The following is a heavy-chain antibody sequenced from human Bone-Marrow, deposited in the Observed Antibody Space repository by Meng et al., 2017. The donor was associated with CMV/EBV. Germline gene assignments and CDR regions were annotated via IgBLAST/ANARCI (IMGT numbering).Heavy chain of an antibody. V-gene: IGHV3-23*01. J-gene: IGHJ3*02. CDR3: ARDKERILEENAFDI. D-gene: IGHD3-3*01. Sequence: GESLKISCAASGFTFSSYAMSWVRQAPGKGLEWVSAISGSGGSTYYADSVKGRFTISRDNAKNSLYLQMNSLRAENTAVYYCARDKERILEENAFDIWGPGTMVTVSS. CDR1: GFTFSSYA. CDR2: ISGSGGST.